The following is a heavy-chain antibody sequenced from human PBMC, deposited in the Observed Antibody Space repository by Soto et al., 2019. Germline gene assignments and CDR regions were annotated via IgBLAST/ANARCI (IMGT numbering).Heavy chain of an antibody. V-gene: IGHV3-23*01. J-gene: IGHJ6*02. D-gene: IGHD2-2*01. CDR1: GFTFSSYA. Sequence: EVQLLESGGGLVQPGGSLRLSCAASGFTFSSYAMKWVRQAPGKGLEWVSLIGESGTPTYYADSVKGRFTISRDNSGNTLCLEMYSLRAEDTAVYYCSRYIPGVRYYGMDVSGQGTTVTVSS. CDR2: IGESGTPT. CDR3: SRYIPGVRYYGMDV.